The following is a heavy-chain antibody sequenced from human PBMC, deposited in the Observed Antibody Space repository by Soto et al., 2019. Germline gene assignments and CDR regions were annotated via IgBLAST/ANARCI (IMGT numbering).Heavy chain of an antibody. CDR2: IYYSGST. J-gene: IGHJ4*02. CDR1: GGSISSYY. Sequence: SETLSLTCTVSGGSISSYYWSWIRQPPGKGLEWIGYIYYSGSTNYNPSLKSRVTISVDTSKNQFSLKLSSVTAADTAVYYCARLAFSSGWYYFDDWGQGTLVTVSS. D-gene: IGHD6-19*01. CDR3: ARLAFSSGWYYFDD. V-gene: IGHV4-59*08.